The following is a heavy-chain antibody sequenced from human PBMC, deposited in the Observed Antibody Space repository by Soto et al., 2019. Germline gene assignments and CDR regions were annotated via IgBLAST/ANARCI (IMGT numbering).Heavy chain of an antibody. CDR1: GGSISSSSYY. CDR2: IYYSGST. J-gene: IGHJ4*02. V-gene: IGHV4-39*01. Sequence: PSETLSLTCTVSGGSISSSSYYWGWIRRPPGKGLEWIGSIYYSGSTYYNPSLKSRVTISVDTSKNQFSLKLSSVTAADTAVYYCARHWAPGGCSSTSCYPAFGRVIAEYYFDYWGQGTLVNVSS. CDR3: ARHWAPGGCSSTSCYPAFGRVIAEYYFDY. D-gene: IGHD2-2*01.